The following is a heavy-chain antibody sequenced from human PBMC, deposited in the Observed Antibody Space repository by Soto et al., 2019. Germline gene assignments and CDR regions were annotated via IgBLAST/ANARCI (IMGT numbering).Heavy chain of an antibody. Sequence: VGSLRLSCAASGLTFSSYAMSWVGQAPGKGLEWVSAISGSGGSTFYADSVKGRFTISRDNSKNTLFLQMNSLRAEDTAVYYCAGRIAVAGTLAYWGQGTLVTVSS. J-gene: IGHJ4*02. CDR2: ISGSGGST. D-gene: IGHD6-19*01. CDR3: AGRIAVAGTLAY. V-gene: IGHV3-23*01. CDR1: GLTFSSYA.